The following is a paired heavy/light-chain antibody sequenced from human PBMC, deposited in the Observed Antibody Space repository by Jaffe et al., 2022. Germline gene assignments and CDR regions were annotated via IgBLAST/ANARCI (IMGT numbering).Heavy chain of an antibody. Sequence: QVQLVQSGAEVKKPGASVKVSCKASGYTFTSYGISWVRQAPGQGLEWMGWISAYNGNTNYAQKLQGRVTMTTDTSTSTAYMELRSLRSDDTAVYYCARDGVGYSGYDFQRSRWFDPWGQGTLVTVSS. CDR2: ISAYNGNT. J-gene: IGHJ5*02. V-gene: IGHV1-18*01. CDR3: ARDGVGYSGYDFQRSRWFDP. CDR1: GYTFTSYG. D-gene: IGHD5-12*01.
Light chain of an antibody. J-gene: IGLJ3*02. CDR3: AAWDDRLNGWV. Sequence: QSVLTQPPSVSEAPRQRVTISCSGSSSNIGNNAVNWYQQLPGKAPKLLIYYDDLLPSGVSDRFSGSKSGTSASLAISGLQSEDEADYYCAAWDDRLNGWVFGGGTKLTVL. CDR1: SSNIGNNA. V-gene: IGLV1-36*01. CDR2: YDD.